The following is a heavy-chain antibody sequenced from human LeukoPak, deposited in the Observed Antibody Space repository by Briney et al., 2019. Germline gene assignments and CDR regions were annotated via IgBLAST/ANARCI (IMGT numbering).Heavy chain of an antibody. V-gene: IGHV3-23*01. CDR1: GFTFSHYH. D-gene: IGHD6-19*01. J-gene: IGHJ4*02. CDR3: AKDRDQYTSGWGDY. Sequence: PGGSLRLSCAGSGFTFSHYHMSWIRQAPGKGLEWVSTIKGPTDSTYYADSVKGRFTISRDNSKSTLYLQMNSLRAEDTAIYYCAKDRDQYTSGWGDYWGQGTLVTVSS. CDR2: IKGPTDST.